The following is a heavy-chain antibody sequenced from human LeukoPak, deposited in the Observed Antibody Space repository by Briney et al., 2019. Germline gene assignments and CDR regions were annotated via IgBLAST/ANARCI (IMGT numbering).Heavy chain of an antibody. V-gene: IGHV3-23*01. CDR3: AKSPYFYNSGRSVDV. CDR2: ISGSGGTS. J-gene: IGHJ6*04. CDR1: GFTFSNYA. Sequence: GGSLRLSCLPSGFTFSNYAMTWVRQAPGKGLEWVSSISGSGGTSYYADSVKGRFTISRDSAKNMLFLQMNRLRAEDTAVYYCAKSPYFYNSGRSVDVWGKGTTVTVPS. D-gene: IGHD3-10*01.